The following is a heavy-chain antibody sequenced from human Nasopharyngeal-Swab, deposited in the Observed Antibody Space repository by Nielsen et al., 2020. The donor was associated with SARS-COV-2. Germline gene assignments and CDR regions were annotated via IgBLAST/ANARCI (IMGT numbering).Heavy chain of an antibody. CDR3: ATSIAARPGSDFDY. Sequence: WIRQPPGKGLEWIGEINHSGSTNYNPSLKSRVTISVDTSKNQFSLELSSVTAADTAVYYCATSIAARPGSDFDYWGQGTLVTVSS. V-gene: IGHV4-34*01. D-gene: IGHD6-6*01. CDR2: INHSGST. J-gene: IGHJ4*02.